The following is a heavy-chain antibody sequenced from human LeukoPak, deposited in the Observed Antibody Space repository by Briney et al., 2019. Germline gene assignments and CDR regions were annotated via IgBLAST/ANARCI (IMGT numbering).Heavy chain of an antibody. CDR1: GASISSGYYY. J-gene: IGHJ4*02. Sequence: SETLSLTCTVSGASISSGYYYWSWIRQHPGKGLEWIGYISYSGSTYYNPSLKSRVTISVDTSKNQFSLKLSSVTAADTAVYYCARDVYGGMAGGYFDYWGQGTLFTVSS. V-gene: IGHV4-31*03. CDR3: ARDVYGGMAGGYFDY. D-gene: IGHD4-23*01. CDR2: ISYSGST.